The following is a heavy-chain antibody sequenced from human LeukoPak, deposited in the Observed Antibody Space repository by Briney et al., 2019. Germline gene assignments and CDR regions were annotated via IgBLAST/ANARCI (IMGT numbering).Heavy chain of an antibody. CDR3: ARGGYHAYYLDY. Sequence: ASVNVSCKASGYTFTSYYMHWVRQAPGQGLEWMGIINPSGGSTSYAQKFQGRVTMTRDTSTSTVYMELSSLRSEDTAVYYCARGGYHAYYLDYWGQGSLVTASS. CDR1: GYTFTSYY. CDR2: INPSGGST. J-gene: IGHJ4*02. D-gene: IGHD5-18*01. V-gene: IGHV1-46*01.